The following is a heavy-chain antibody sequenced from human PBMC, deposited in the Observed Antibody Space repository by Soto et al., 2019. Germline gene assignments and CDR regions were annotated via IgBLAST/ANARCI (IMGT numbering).Heavy chain of an antibody. CDR3: ARSYYDYIWGSSPTPYYFDY. Sequence: EVQLLESGGGLVQPGGSLRLSCAASGFTFSSYAMSWVRQAPGKGLEWVSAISGSGGSTYYADSVKGRFTISRDNSKNTLYLQMNSLRAQETAVYYCARSYYDYIWGSSPTPYYFDYWGQGTLVTVSS. V-gene: IGHV3-23*01. CDR1: GFTFSSYA. D-gene: IGHD3-16*01. J-gene: IGHJ4*02. CDR2: ISGSGGST.